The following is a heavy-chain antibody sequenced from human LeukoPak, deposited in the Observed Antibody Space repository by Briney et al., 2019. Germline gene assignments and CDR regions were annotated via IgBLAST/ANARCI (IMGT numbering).Heavy chain of an antibody. J-gene: IGHJ4*02. V-gene: IGHV4-39*01. CDR1: GGSISSSSYY. D-gene: IGHD2-15*01. Sequence: SETLSPTCTVSGGSISSSSYYWGWIRQPPGKGLEWIGSIYYSGSTYYNPSLKSRVTISVDTSKNQFSLKLSSVTAADTAVYYCARHVEEVTRVNSVDYWGQGTLVTVSS. CDR3: ARHVEEVTRVNSVDY. CDR2: IYYSGST.